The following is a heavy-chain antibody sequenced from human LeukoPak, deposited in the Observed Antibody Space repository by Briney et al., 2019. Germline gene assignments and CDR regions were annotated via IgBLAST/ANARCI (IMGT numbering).Heavy chain of an antibody. CDR3: ARGREYYDFWSGYRLGGYYMDV. CDR2: MNPNSGNT. V-gene: IGHV1-8*03. D-gene: IGHD3-3*01. Sequence: ASVKVSCKASGYTFTSYDINWVRQATGQGLEWMGWMNPNSGNTGYAQKFQGRVTITRNTSISTAYMELSSLRSEDTAVYYCARGREYYDFWSGYRLGGYYMDVWGKGTTVTVSS. CDR1: GYTFTSYD. J-gene: IGHJ6*03.